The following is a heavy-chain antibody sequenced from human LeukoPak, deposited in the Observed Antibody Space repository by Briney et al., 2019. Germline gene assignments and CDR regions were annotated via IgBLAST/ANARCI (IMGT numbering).Heavy chain of an antibody. D-gene: IGHD1-26*01. V-gene: IGHV3-7*03. CDR1: GFTFSSYW. Sequence: PGGSLRLSCAASGFTFSSYWMSWVRQAPGKGLEWVANIKQDGSEKYYVDSVKGRFTISRDNAKNSLYLQMNSLRAEDTAVYYCAREGNGSCGKNAFYIWGQGKIVNVFS. J-gene: IGHJ3*02. CDR3: AREGNGSCGKNAFYI. CDR2: IKQDGSEK.